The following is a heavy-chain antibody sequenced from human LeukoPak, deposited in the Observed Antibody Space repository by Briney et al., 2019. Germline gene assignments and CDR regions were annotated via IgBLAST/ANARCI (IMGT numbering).Heavy chain of an antibody. J-gene: IGHJ4*02. CDR3: ARESFDSSGYSLDY. V-gene: IGHV3-69-1*01. CDR2: ISSSSYI. Sequence: GGSLRLSCAASGFTVSSSYMYWVRQAPGKGLEWVSSISSSSYIYYADSVKGRFTISRDNAKNSLYLQMNSLRAEDTAVYYCARESFDSSGYSLDYWGQGTLVTVSS. D-gene: IGHD3-22*01. CDR1: GFTVSSSY.